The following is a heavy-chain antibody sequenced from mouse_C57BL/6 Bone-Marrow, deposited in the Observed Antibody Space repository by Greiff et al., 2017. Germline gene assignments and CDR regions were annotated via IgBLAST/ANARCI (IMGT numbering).Heavy chain of an antibody. J-gene: IGHJ4*01. CDR2: ISNKANGYTT. CDR3: ASLHWDGYAMDY. Sequence: EVKLVESGGGLVQPGGSLSLSCAASGFTFTDYYMSWVRQPPGKALEWLGFISNKANGYTTEYSASVKGRFTISRDNSQSILYLQMNALRAEARATYYCASLHWDGYAMDYWGQGTSVTVSS. D-gene: IGHD4-1*01. V-gene: IGHV7-3*01. CDR1: GFTFTDYY.